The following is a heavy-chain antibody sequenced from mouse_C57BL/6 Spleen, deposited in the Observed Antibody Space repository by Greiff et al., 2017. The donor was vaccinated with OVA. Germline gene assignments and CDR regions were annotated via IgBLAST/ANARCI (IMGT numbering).Heavy chain of an antibody. CDR2: FYPGSGSI. V-gene: IGHV1-62-2*01. J-gene: IGHJ4*01. CDR1: GYTFTEYT. Sequence: VHVMQSGAELVKPGASVKLSCKASGYTFTEYTIHWVKQRPGQGLEWIGWFYPGSGSIKYNENFKGKATLTADKSSSTVYMELSRLTSEDSSVYFYARHEALTRGYAMDYWGQGTTLTVSS. CDR3: ARHEALTRGYAMDY.